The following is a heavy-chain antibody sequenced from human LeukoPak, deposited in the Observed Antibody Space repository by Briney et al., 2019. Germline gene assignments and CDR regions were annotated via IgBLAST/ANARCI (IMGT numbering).Heavy chain of an antibody. V-gene: IGHV3-21*01. CDR3: ARDPGYSYGYDY. Sequence: GGSLRLFCAASGFTFSSYTMTWVRQAPGQGLEWITSISGSRGYTYYADSLKGRFTISRDNSKNTLYLQMNRLRADDTALYYCARDPGYSYGYDYWGQGTLVTVSS. CDR1: GFTFSSYT. CDR2: ISGSRGYT. J-gene: IGHJ4*02. D-gene: IGHD5-18*01.